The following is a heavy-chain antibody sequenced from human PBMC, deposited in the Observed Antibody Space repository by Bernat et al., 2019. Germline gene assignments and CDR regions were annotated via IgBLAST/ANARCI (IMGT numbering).Heavy chain of an antibody. CDR2: ISGSGGST. Sequence: EVQLLESGGGLVQPGGSLRLSCAASGITFSSYAMSWVRQAPGKGLEWVSAISGSGGSTYYADSVKGRFTISRDNSKNTLYLQMNSLRAEDTAVYYCAKDLQYSSSWYPYYYYGMDVWGQGTTVTVSS. V-gene: IGHV3-23*01. CDR1: GITFSSYA. D-gene: IGHD6-13*01. J-gene: IGHJ6*02. CDR3: AKDLQYSSSWYPYYYYGMDV.